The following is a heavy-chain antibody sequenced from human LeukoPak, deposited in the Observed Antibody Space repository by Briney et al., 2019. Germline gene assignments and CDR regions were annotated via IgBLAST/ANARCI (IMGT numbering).Heavy chain of an antibody. CDR1: GYSFTDYW. J-gene: IGHJ4*02. CDR2: IDPADSYT. Sequence: GESLKISCKGSGYSFTDYWINWVRQMPGKGLEWMGRIDPADSYTDYSQSFQGHVTISADKSISTAYLQWSSLKASDTAIYYCASFISVPSAIYWGQGTLVTVSS. CDR3: ASFISVPSAIY. V-gene: IGHV5-10-1*01. D-gene: IGHD2-2*02.